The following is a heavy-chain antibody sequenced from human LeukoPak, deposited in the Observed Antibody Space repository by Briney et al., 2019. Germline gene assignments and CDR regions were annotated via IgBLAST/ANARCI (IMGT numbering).Heavy chain of an antibody. CDR2: SNSDGKIT. CDR1: GFTLGRYW. CDR3: ARDHHDFWGGYPNY. Sequence: GGSLRLSCAASGFTLGRYWMHWFRQAPGTGLVWVARSNSDGKITDYADSVRGRFTTSRDNTKNTVYLQMSSLRAEDTGVYYCARDHHDFWGGYPNYWGQGTLVIVSS. J-gene: IGHJ4*02. D-gene: IGHD3-3*01. V-gene: IGHV3-74*01.